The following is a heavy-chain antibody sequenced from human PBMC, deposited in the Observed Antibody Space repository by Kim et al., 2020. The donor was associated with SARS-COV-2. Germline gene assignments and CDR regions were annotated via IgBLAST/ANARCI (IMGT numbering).Heavy chain of an antibody. CDR1: GFTLSDYY. CDR2: TNASGNTV. V-gene: IGHV3-11*01. D-gene: IGHD3-9*01. J-gene: IGHJ4*02. CDR3: ARHLILTGYNV. Sequence: GGSLRLSCAASGFTLSDYYMGWIRQAPGKGLEWIADTNASGNTVHYADSVKGRFTISKDNAANSLALQMNGLRAEDTAVYYCARHLILTGYNVWGQGALVTVSS.